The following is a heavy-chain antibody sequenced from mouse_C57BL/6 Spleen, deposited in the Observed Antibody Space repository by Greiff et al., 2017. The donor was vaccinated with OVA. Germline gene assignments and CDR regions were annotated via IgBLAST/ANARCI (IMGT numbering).Heavy chain of an antibody. CDR1: GFTFSSYA. V-gene: IGHV5-4*01. D-gene: IGHD1-1*01. CDR2: ISDGGSYT. J-gene: IGHJ4*01. CDR3: ARDWGSSYGGDYAMDY. Sequence: EVQLVESGGGLVKPGGSLKLSCAASGFTFSSYAMSWVRQTPEKRLEWVATISDGGSYTYYPDNVKGRFTISRDNAKNNLYLQMSHLKSEDTSMYYCARDWGSSYGGDYAMDYWGQGTSVTVSS.